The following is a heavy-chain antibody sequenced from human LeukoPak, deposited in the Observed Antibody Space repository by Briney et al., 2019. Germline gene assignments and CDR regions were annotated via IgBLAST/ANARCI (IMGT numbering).Heavy chain of an antibody. CDR3: ARDSYGDANFDS. CDR1: GFTFDDYG. J-gene: IGHJ4*02. Sequence: GGSLRLSCAASGFTFDDYGMSWVRQAPGKGLEWVSGINWNGGSTGYADSVKGRFTISRDSAKNSLYLQMNSLRAEDTAVYYCARDSYGDANFDSWGQGTLVTVSS. V-gene: IGHV3-20*04. D-gene: IGHD4-17*01. CDR2: INWNGGST.